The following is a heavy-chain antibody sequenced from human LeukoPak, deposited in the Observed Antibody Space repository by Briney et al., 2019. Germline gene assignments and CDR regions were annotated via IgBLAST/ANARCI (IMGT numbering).Heavy chain of an antibody. J-gene: IGHJ4*02. CDR3: ARDLSYYDSSGYFDY. V-gene: IGHV1-8*01. CDR2: MNPNSGNT. D-gene: IGHD3-22*01. CDR1: GYTFTSYD. Sequence: ASVKVSCKASGYTFTSYDINWVRQATGQGLEWMGWMNPNSGNTGYAQKFQGRVTITADKSTSTAYMELSSLRSEDTAVYYCARDLSYYDSSGYFDYWGQGTLVTVSS.